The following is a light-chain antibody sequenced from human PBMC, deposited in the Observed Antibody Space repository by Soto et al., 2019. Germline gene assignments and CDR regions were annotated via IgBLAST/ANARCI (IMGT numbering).Light chain of an antibody. J-gene: IGKJ5*01. CDR1: HTVSNY. CDR3: QQYGSSPPIT. CDR2: GAS. V-gene: IGKV3-15*01. Sequence: EIVMTQSPATLSVSPGERATLSCRASHTVSNYLAWYQQKPGQAPRLLIHGASSRATGIPARFSGSGSATEFTLTISRLEPEDFAVYYCQQYGSSPPITFGHGTRLEIK.